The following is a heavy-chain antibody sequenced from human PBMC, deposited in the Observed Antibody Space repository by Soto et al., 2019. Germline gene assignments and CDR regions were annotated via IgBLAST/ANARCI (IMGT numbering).Heavy chain of an antibody. CDR2: IIPIFGTA. D-gene: IGHD4-17*01. CDR1: GGTFSSYA. CDR3: ARGPDYGDYATYFDF. J-gene: IGHJ4*02. V-gene: IGHV1-69*01. Sequence: QVQLVQSGAEVKKPGSSVKVSCKASGGTFSSYAISWVRQAPGQGLEWVGGIIPIFGTANYAQKFQGRVTITVDESTSTAYMELSSLRSEDTAVYYCARGPDYGDYATYFDFWGQGTLVTVSS.